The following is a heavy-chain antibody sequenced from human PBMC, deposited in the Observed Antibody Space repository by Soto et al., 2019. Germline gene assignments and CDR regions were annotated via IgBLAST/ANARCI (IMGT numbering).Heavy chain of an antibody. CDR3: ARDLLWFREFASYYYGMDV. J-gene: IGHJ6*02. Sequence: QVQLVQSGAEVKKPGASVKVSCKASGYTFTGYYMHWVRQAPGQGLEWMGWINPNSGGTNYAQKFQGWVTMTRDTSISTAYMELSRLRSDDTAVYYCARDLLWFREFASYYYGMDVWGQGTTVTVSS. D-gene: IGHD3-10*01. CDR2: INPNSGGT. CDR1: GYTFTGYY. V-gene: IGHV1-2*04.